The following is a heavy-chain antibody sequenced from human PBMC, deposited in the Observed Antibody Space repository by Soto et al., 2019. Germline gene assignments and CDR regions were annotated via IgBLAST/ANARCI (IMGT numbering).Heavy chain of an antibody. J-gene: IGHJ4*02. CDR3: ARARAVAGAREIRV. CDR2: MNPNSGNT. CDR1: GYTFTGYD. D-gene: IGHD6-19*01. V-gene: IGHV1-8*01. Sequence: ASVKVSCKASGYTFTGYDINWVRQATGQGLEWMGWMNPNSGNTGYAQKFQGRVTMTRNTSISTAYMELSSLRSEDTAVYYFARARAVAGAREIRVWSQGNLVTVS.